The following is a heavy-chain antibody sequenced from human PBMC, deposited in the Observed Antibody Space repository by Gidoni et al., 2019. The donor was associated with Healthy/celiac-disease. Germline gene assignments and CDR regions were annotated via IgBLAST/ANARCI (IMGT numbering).Heavy chain of an antibody. CDR2: IYYSGST. CDR3: ARREGRDYYGMDV. J-gene: IGHJ6*02. V-gene: IGHV4-39*01. CDR1: GGSISSSSYY. Sequence: QLQLQESGPGLVKPSETLSLTCTVPGGSISSSSYYWGWIRQPPGKGLEWIGSIYYSGSTYYHPSLKSRVTISVDTSKNQFSLKLSSVTAADTAVYYCARREGRDYYGMDVWGQGTTVTVSS. D-gene: IGHD1-26*01.